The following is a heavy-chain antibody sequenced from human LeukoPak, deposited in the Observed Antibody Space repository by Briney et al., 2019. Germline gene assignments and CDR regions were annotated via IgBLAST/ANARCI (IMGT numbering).Heavy chain of an antibody. CDR2: IYYDGST. D-gene: IGHD1-26*01. V-gene: IGHV4-39*01. CDR1: GGSISSSSYY. CDR3: ARWDNEFDY. J-gene: IGHJ4*02. Sequence: SETLSLTCTVSGGSISSSSYYWGWIRQPPGKGLEWIGTIYYDGSTYYNPSLKSRVTVSVDTSKKQFSLKVSSVTAADTAVYYCARWDNEFDYWGQGTLVTVSS.